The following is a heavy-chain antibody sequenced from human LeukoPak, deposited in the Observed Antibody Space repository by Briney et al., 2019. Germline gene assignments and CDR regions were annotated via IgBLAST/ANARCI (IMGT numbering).Heavy chain of an antibody. CDR1: GGTFSSYA. CDR2: IIPIFGTA. V-gene: IGHV1-69*13. CDR3: ARESGDYYYDSSGYYPW. J-gene: IGHJ4*02. D-gene: IGHD3-22*01. Sequence: SVKVSCKASGGTFSSYAISWVRQAPGQGLEWMGGIIPIFGTANYAQKFQGRVTITADESTSTAYMELSSLRSEDTAVYYCARESGDYYYDSSGYYPWWGQGTLVTVSS.